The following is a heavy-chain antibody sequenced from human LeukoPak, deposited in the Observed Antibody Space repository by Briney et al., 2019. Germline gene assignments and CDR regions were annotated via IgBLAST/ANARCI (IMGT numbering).Heavy chain of an antibody. CDR1: GSTLTGYY. V-gene: IGHV1-2*02. CDR2: INPNSGGT. CDR3: ARQLGDPAMVFDY. D-gene: IGHD5-18*01. Sequence: ASLNVSCKASGSTLTGYYMHWVRQAPGQGLEWIGSINPNSGGTNYAQKFQGRVTMTRVTSISTAYMELSRLRSDDTAVYYCARQLGDPAMVFDYWVQGTLLTVSS. J-gene: IGHJ4*02.